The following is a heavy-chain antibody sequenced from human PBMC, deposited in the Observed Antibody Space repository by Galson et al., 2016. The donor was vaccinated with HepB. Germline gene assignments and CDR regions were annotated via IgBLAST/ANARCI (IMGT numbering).Heavy chain of an antibody. CDR2: VHSSGDT. Sequence: TLSLTCTVSGASITSGSHYWSWIRQSAGKGLEYIGRVHSSGDTDYNPILTSRLTISVDGDTNQLSLHLNSVTAAGTALYYCTRAPVSLVAADLWGPGTPVTVS. V-gene: IGHV4-61*02. J-gene: IGHJ5*02. CDR3: TRAPVSLVAADL. CDR1: GASITSGSHY. D-gene: IGHD2-15*01.